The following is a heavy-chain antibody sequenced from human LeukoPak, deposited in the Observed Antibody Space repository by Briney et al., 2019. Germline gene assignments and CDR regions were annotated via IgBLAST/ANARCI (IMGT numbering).Heavy chain of an antibody. CDR2: ISSSGGYI. CDR1: GFTFSNYR. V-gene: IGHV3-21*01. D-gene: IGHD2-2*03. CDR3: ARAHSGYCSSTSCYSNWFDP. Sequence: GGSLRLSCAASGFTFSNYRMNWVRQAPGKGLEWVSPISSSGGYIYYADSVKGRFTISRDNAKNSLYLQMNSLRAEDTAVYYCARAHSGYCSSTSCYSNWFDPWGQGTLVTVSS. J-gene: IGHJ5*02.